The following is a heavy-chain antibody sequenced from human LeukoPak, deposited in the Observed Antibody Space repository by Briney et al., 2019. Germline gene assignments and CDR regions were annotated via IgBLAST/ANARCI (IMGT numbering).Heavy chain of an antibody. CDR3: ARSYFHESSDYYFPTDY. J-gene: IGHJ4*02. V-gene: IGHV1-58*02. Sequence: SVKVSCKASGFTFTSSAMQWVRQARGQRLEWIGWIVVGSGNTNYAQKFQERVTITRDMSTSTAYMEMSSLRSEDTAVYYCARSYFHESSDYYFPTDYWGQGTRVTVSS. CDR1: GFTFTSSA. D-gene: IGHD3-22*01. CDR2: IVVGSGNT.